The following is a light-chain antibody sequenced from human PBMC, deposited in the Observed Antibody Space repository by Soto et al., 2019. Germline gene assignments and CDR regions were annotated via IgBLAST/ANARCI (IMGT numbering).Light chain of an antibody. CDR3: QSYQSSPTWT. V-gene: IGKV3-20*01. CDR2: GTS. Sequence: EVVLTQSPGTLSLSPGERATLSCRASQIISSSYLAWYQQKLGQAPRLLIYGTSTRATGIPDRVSGGGSGLDFTLTISRLEHEDFAVYYGQSYQSSPTWTFGQGTRVEVK. CDR1: QIISSSY. J-gene: IGKJ1*01.